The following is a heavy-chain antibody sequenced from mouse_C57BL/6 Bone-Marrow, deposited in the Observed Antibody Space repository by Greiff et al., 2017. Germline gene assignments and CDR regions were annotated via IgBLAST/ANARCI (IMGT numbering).Heavy chain of an antibody. V-gene: IGHV5-16*01. J-gene: IGHJ4*01. CDR2: INYDGCST. CDR1: GFTFSDYY. CDR3: ARGGLYAMDY. D-gene: IGHD2-13*01. Sequence: EVKLMESEGGLVQPGSSMKLYCTASGFTFSDYYLAWVRPVPEKVLECVANINYDGCSTYYLDSLKSRFIISRDNAKNIVYLQMSRLKSEDTATYYCARGGLYAMDYWGQGTSVTVSS.